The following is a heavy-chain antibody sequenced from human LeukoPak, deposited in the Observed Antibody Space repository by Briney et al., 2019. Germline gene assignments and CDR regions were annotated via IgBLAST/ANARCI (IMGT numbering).Heavy chain of an antibody. V-gene: IGHV3-72*01. CDR2: TRTKAKGYTT. Sequence: GGSLRLSCATSGFTFSDHYMDWVRQAPGKGLEWVARTRTKAKGYTTEYAASVKGRFTVSRDESMHSLYLQMNSLKTEDTAVYYFARGPTVAFNLHCGMDVWGQGTTVTVSS. D-gene: IGHD4-17*01. CDR3: ARGPTVAFNLHCGMDV. J-gene: IGHJ6*02. CDR1: GFTFSDHY.